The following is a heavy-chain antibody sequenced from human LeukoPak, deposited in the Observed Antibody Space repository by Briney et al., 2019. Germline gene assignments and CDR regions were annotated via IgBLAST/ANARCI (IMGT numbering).Heavy chain of an antibody. Sequence: ASVKVSCKASGGTFSSYAISWVRQAPGQGLEWMGGIIPIFGTANYAQKFQGRVTITADESTSTAYMELSSLRSADTAVYYCARASPYYDFWSGYWNNWFDPWGQGTLVTVSS. D-gene: IGHD3-3*01. J-gene: IGHJ5*02. CDR3: ARASPYYDFWSGYWNNWFDP. CDR2: IIPIFGTA. V-gene: IGHV1-69*01. CDR1: GGTFSSYA.